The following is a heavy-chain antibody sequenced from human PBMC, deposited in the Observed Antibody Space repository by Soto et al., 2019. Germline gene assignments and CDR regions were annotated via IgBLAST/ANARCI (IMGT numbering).Heavy chain of an antibody. V-gene: IGHV3-15*01. CDR1: GFTFSNAW. CDR2: IKSKTDGGTT. Sequence: GGSPRLSCAASGFTFSNAWMSWVRQAPGKGLEWVGRIKSKTDGGTTDYAAPVKGRFTISRDDSKNTLYLQMNSLKTEDTAVYYCTTAYCSGGSCYSDAFDIWGQGTMVTVS. J-gene: IGHJ3*02. CDR3: TTAYCSGGSCYSDAFDI. D-gene: IGHD2-15*01.